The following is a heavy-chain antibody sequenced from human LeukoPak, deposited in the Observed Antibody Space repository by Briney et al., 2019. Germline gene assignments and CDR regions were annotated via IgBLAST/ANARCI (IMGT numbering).Heavy chain of an antibody. CDR1: GGSISSYY. CDR3: ARGSYSSWFDP. CDR2: IYYIGST. D-gene: IGHD6-13*01. V-gene: IGHV4-59*01. Sequence: SETLSLTCTVSGGSISSYYWSWIRQPPGKGLEWIGYIYYIGSTNYNPSLKSRVTISVDTSKNQFSLKLSSVTAADTAVYYCARGSYSSWFDPWGQGTLVTVSS. J-gene: IGHJ5*02.